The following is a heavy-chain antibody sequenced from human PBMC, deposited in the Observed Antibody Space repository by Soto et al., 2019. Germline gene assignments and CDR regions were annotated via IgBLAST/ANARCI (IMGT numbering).Heavy chain of an antibody. CDR2: ISYDGSNK. J-gene: IGHJ5*02. CDR1: GFTFSSYG. Sequence: PGGSLRLSCAASGFTFSSYGMHWVRQAPGKGLEWVAVISYDGSNKYYADSVKGRFTISRDNSKNTLYLQMNSLRAEDTAVYYCAKDTYYYDSSGEFDPWGQGTLVTVS. D-gene: IGHD3-22*01. CDR3: AKDTYYYDSSGEFDP. V-gene: IGHV3-30*18.